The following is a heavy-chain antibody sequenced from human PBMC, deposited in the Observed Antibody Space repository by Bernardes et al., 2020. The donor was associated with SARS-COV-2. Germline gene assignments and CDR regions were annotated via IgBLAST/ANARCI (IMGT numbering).Heavy chain of an antibody. D-gene: IGHD2-8*02. CDR1: GFAFSDYY. J-gene: IGHJ5*02. CDR3: ARAKLDASVSTGGWFDP. V-gene: IGHV3-11*01. CDR2: ISSHATTI. Sequence: GSLRLSCAASGFAFSDYYMTWIRQAPGKGLEWVAYISSHATTIYYADPVTGRFTISRANARTSLFLQMNSMRAEDTAVYYCARAKLDASVSTGGWFDPWGKGTLVTVSS.